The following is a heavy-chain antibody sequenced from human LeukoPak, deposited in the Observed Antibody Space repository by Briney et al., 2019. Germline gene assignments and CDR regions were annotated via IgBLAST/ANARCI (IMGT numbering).Heavy chain of an antibody. Sequence: QAGGSLRLSCAASGSTFSSYAMSWVRQAPGKGLEWVSAISGSGGSTYYADSVKGRFTISRDNSKNTLYLQMNSLRAEDTAVYYCAKVYSYGPKPNYFDYWGQGTLVTVSS. D-gene: IGHD5-18*01. J-gene: IGHJ4*02. V-gene: IGHV3-23*01. CDR2: ISGSGGST. CDR1: GSTFSSYA. CDR3: AKVYSYGPKPNYFDY.